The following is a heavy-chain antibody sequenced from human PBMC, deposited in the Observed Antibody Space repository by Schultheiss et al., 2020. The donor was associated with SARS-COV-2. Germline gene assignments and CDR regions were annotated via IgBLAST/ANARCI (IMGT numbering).Heavy chain of an antibody. CDR1: GGTFSSYA. CDR3: ARDADIAAPYWYFDL. CDR2: IIPIFGTA. J-gene: IGHJ2*01. Sequence: SVKVSCKASGGTFSSYAISWVRQAPGQGLEWMGGIIPIFGTANYAQKFQGRVTITADESTSTAYMELSSLRAEDTAVYYCARDADIAAPYWYFDLWGRGTLVTVSS. V-gene: IGHV1-69*13. D-gene: IGHD6-6*01.